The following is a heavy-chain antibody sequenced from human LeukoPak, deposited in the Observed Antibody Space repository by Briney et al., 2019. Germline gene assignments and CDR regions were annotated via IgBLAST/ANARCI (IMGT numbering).Heavy chain of an antibody. D-gene: IGHD2-2*01. CDR3: AKEGYCSSTSCLPPYYYYYYGMDV. V-gene: IGHV3-23*01. Sequence: GGSLRLSCAASGFTFNNYGMSWVRQAPGKGLEWVSVISDNGGITYYADSVKGRFTISRDNSKNTLYLQMNSLRAEDTAVYYCAKEGYCSSTSCLPPYYYYYYGMDVWGQGTTVTVSS. J-gene: IGHJ6*02. CDR2: ISDNGGIT. CDR1: GFTFNNYG.